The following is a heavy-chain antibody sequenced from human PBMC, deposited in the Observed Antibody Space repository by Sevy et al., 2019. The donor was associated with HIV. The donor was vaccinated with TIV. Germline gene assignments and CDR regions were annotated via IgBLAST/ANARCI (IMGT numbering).Heavy chain of an antibody. D-gene: IGHD3-16*02. CDR2: INHSGST. V-gene: IGHV4-34*01. J-gene: IGHJ6*02. CDR1: GGSFSGYY. CDR3: ASVSFPRYYDYIWGSYRSHYYYYGMDV. Sequence: SETLSLTCAVYGGSFSGYYWSWIRQPPGKGLEWIGEINHSGSTNYNPSLKSRVTISVDTSKNQFSLKLSSVTAADTAVDYCASVSFPRYYDYIWGSYRSHYYYYGMDVWGQGTTVTVSS.